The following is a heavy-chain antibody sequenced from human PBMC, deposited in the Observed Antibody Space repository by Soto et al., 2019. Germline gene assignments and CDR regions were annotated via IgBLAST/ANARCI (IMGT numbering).Heavy chain of an antibody. Sequence: GASGKVSCKASGFTFTSSAMQWVRQARGRRLEWIGWIVVGSGNTNYAQKFQERVTITRDMSTSTAYMELSSLRSEDTAVYYCAARYSSSPTNYYYYYMDVWGKGTTVTVSS. V-gene: IGHV1-58*02. CDR3: AARYSSSPTNYYYYYMDV. J-gene: IGHJ6*03. CDR1: GFTFTSSA. D-gene: IGHD6-6*01. CDR2: IVVGSGNT.